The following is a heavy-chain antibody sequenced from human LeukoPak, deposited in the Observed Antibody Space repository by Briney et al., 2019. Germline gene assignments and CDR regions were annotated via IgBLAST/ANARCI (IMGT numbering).Heavy chain of an antibody. CDR3: AREETSIAAPFDY. J-gene: IGHJ4*02. D-gene: IGHD6-6*01. CDR2: INNVRSRI. CDR1: GFTFSTSA. Sequence: GGSLRLSCAASGFTFSTSAMNWVRQAPGKGLEWLSSINNVRSRIYYADSVRGRFTISRDNANNVLYLQMNSLRAEDTAVYYCAREETSIAAPFDYWGQGTLVTVSS. V-gene: IGHV3-21*06.